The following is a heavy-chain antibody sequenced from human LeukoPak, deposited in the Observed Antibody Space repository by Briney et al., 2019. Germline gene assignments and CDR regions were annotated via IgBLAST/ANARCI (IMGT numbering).Heavy chain of an antibody. V-gene: IGHV1-69*13. CDR3: ARVLDIVVVPAAMGSWFDP. CDR2: IIPIFGTA. Sequence: ASVTVSCTASGGTFSSYAISWVRQAPGQGLEWMGGIIPIFGTANYAQKFQGRVTITADESTSTAYMELSSLRSEDTAVYYCARVLDIVVVPAAMGSWFDPWGQGTLVTVSS. D-gene: IGHD2-2*03. J-gene: IGHJ5*02. CDR1: GGTFSSYA.